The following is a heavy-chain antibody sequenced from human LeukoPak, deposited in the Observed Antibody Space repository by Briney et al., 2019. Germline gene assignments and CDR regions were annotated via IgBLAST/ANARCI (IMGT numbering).Heavy chain of an antibody. Sequence: PGGSLRLSCAASGFTFSSYEMNWVRQAPGKGLEWVSYISSGSTIYYADSVKGRFTISRDNAKNSLYLQMNSLRAEDTAVYYCARPHDTALFYWGQGTLVTVSS. D-gene: IGHD5-18*01. CDR3: ARPHDTALFY. CDR1: GFTFSSYE. CDR2: ISSGSTI. V-gene: IGHV3-48*03. J-gene: IGHJ4*02.